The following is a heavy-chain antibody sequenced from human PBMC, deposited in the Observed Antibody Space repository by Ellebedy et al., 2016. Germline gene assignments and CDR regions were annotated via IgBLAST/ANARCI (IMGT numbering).Heavy chain of an antibody. V-gene: IGHV4-39*01. CDR1: GGSISSSSYY. Sequence: SETLSLTXTVSGGSISSSSYYWGWIRQPPGKGLEWIGSIYYSGSTYYNPSLKSRVTISVDTSKNQFSLKLSSVTAADTAVYYCARLGSSEARTQFDYWGQGTLVTVSS. CDR3: ARLGSSEARTQFDY. D-gene: IGHD6-6*01. CDR2: IYYSGST. J-gene: IGHJ4*02.